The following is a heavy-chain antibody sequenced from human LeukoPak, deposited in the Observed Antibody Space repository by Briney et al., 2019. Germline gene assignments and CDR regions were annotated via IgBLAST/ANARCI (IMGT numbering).Heavy chain of an antibody. CDR1: GFTFSSYG. Sequence: GGSLRLSXAASGFTFSSYGMHWVRQAPGKGLEWVAFIRYDGSNKYYADSVKGRFTISGDNSKNTLYLQMNSLRAEDTAVYYCAKTLLPLGPRSFSQVGYWGQGTLVTVSS. V-gene: IGHV3-30*02. J-gene: IGHJ4*02. CDR2: IRYDGSNK. CDR3: AKTLLPLGPRSFSQVGY. D-gene: IGHD3-16*01.